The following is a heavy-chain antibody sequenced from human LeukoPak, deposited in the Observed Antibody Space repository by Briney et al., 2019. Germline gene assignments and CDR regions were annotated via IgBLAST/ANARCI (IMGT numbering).Heavy chain of an antibody. Sequence: PGGSLRLSCADSGLTFSSYEMNWVRQAPGKGLEWVSYISSSGSTRYYADSVKGRFTISRDNAKNSLYLQMNSLRAEDTAVYYCARGDITGTKYYFDYWGQGTLVTVSS. D-gene: IGHD1-20*01. CDR1: GLTFSSYE. CDR2: ISSSGSTR. CDR3: ARGDITGTKYYFDY. J-gene: IGHJ4*02. V-gene: IGHV3-48*03.